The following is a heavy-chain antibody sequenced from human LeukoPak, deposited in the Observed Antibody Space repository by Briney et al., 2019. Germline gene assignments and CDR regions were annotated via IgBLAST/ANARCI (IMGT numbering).Heavy chain of an antibody. CDR2: IYYSGST. Sequence: PSETLSLTCTVSGGSISSSSYYWGWIRQPPGKGLEWIGSIYYSGSTYYNPSLKSRVTISVDTSKNQFSLKLSSVTAADTAVYYCARVGGYCSGGSCYYNYYYMDVWGKGTTVTVSS. V-gene: IGHV4-39*07. CDR1: GGSISSSSYY. CDR3: ARVGGYCSGGSCYYNYYYMDV. J-gene: IGHJ6*03. D-gene: IGHD2-15*01.